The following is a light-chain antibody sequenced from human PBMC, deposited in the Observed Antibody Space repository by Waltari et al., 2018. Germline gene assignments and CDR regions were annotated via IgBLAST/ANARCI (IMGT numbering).Light chain of an antibody. CDR1: QSLLYSNGNVY. Sequence: GVLTQSPLSLAVTLGQPASISCKSSQSLLYSNGNVYLDWYLQRPGQSPRRLIYQVSKRDSGVPDRFSGSGSDTDFTLRISRVEADDVGTYYCLQVPFTFGSGTKMEVK. CDR2: QVS. V-gene: IGKV2-30*01. CDR3: LQVPFT. J-gene: IGKJ3*01.